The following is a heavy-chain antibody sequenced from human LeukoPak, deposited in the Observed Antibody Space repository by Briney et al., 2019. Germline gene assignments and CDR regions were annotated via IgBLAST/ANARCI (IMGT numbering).Heavy chain of an antibody. J-gene: IGHJ6*02. CDR1: EGTFNNYA. Sequence: ASVKVSCKASEGTFNNYALTWVRQAPGQGLEWMGRIIPTLDITIYAQKFQGRVTITADKSTSTAYIELSSLSSEDTAVYYCARDQGLIDPPPYGLDVWGQGTTVTVSS. D-gene: IGHD3-16*01. V-gene: IGHV1-69*04. CDR3: ARDQGLIDPPPYGLDV. CDR2: IIPTLDIT.